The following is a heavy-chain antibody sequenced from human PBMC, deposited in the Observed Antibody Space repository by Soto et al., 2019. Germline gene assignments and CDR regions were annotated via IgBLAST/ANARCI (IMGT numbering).Heavy chain of an antibody. CDR2: IYYSGST. CDR3: ARSTTFKDHDAFDI. CDR1: GGSISSYY. V-gene: IGHV4-59*01. D-gene: IGHD3-3*02. J-gene: IGHJ3*02. Sequence: LPETLSLTCTVSGGSISSYYWSWIRQPPGKGLEWIGYIYYSGSTNYNPSLKRRVTISVDTSKNQFSLKLSSVTAADTAVYYCARSTTFKDHDAFDIWGQGTMVTVSS.